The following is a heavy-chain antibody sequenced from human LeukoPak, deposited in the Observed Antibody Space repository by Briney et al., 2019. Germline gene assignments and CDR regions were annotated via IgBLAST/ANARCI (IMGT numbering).Heavy chain of an antibody. Sequence: SETLSLTCTVSGGSISSYYWSWIRQPPGKGLEWIGYIYYSGSTNYNPSLKSRVTISVDTSKNQFSLKLSSVTAADTAVYYCARGAIGDYGSGNVKIRYNWFDPWGQGTLVTVSS. CDR1: GGSISSYY. CDR2: IYYSGST. V-gene: IGHV4-59*12. J-gene: IGHJ5*02. D-gene: IGHD3-10*01. CDR3: ARGAIGDYGSGNVKIRYNWFDP.